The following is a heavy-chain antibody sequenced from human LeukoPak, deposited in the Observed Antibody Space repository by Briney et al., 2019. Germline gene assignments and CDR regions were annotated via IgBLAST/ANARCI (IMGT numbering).Heavy chain of an antibody. CDR2: VYYSGST. V-gene: IGHV4-59*01. CDR1: GGSMTSYY. Sequence: SETLSLTCTVSGGSMTSYYWSWIRLPPGKRLEWIGYVYYSGSTTYNPSLKNRVTISVDTSKNQFSLKLQSVTAADTAVYYCAKSNGYGLVDIWGQGTMVTVSS. D-gene: IGHD3-10*01. CDR3: AKSNGYGLVDI. J-gene: IGHJ3*02.